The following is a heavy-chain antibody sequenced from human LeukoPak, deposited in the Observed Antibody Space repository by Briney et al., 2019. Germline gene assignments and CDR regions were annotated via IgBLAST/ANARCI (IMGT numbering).Heavy chain of an antibody. D-gene: IGHD6-13*01. CDR3: AREKDSSTWYGMDV. CDR2: ISSSSSTI. CDR1: GFTFSSYS. Sequence: GGSLRLSCAASGFTFSSYSMNWVRQAPGKGLEWVSYISSSSSTIYYADSVKGRFTISRDNAKNSLYLQMNSLRAEDTAVYYCAREKDSSTWYGMDVWGQGTTVTVSS. V-gene: IGHV3-48*04. J-gene: IGHJ6*02.